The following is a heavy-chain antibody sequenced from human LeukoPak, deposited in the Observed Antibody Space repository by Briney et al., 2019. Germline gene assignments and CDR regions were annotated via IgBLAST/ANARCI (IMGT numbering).Heavy chain of an antibody. J-gene: IGHJ3*02. CDR3: ARRYYYGSGSPGAFDI. D-gene: IGHD3-10*01. Sequence: PSETLSLTCTVSGGSISSYYWSWIRQPPGKGLEWIGYIYYSGSTNYNPSLKSRVTISVDTSKNQFSLKLSSVTAADTAVYYCARRYYYGSGSPGAFDIWGQGTMVNVSS. CDR2: IYYSGST. V-gene: IGHV4-59*08. CDR1: GGSISSYY.